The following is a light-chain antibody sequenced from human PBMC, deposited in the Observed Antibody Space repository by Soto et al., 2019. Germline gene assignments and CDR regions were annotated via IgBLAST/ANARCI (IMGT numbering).Light chain of an antibody. CDR2: EVN. CDR3: HSYTSSSKVV. CDR1: GSDVGGYNF. Sequence: QSALTQPASVSGSPGQSITISCTGSGSDVGGYNFVSCYQHHPGKAPKLMIYEVNKRPSGGSNRFSASKSGNTASLTISGPQPEDEADYYCHSYTSSSKVVFGGGTKLTVL. V-gene: IGLV2-14*01. J-gene: IGLJ2*01.